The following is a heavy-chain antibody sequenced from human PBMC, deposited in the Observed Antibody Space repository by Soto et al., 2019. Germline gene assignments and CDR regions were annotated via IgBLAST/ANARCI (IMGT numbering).Heavy chain of an antibody. CDR3: ASYPGRGRAGRHYYYYGMDV. D-gene: IGHD6-13*01. CDR1: GGSFSGYY. Sequence: SETLSLTCAVYGGSFSGYYWSWIRQPPGKGLEWIGEINHSGSTNYNPSLKSRVTISVDTSKNQFSLKLSSVTAADTAVYYCASYPGRGRAGRHYYYYGMDVWGQGTTVTVSS. J-gene: IGHJ6*02. V-gene: IGHV4-34*01. CDR2: INHSGST.